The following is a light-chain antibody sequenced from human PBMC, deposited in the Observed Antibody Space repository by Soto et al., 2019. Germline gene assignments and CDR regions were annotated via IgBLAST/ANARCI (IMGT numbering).Light chain of an antibody. CDR1: QSVSTY. CDR2: DAS. V-gene: IGKV3-11*01. Sequence: EIVLTQSPATLSLSPGERAALSCRASQSVSTYLAWYQQKPGQAPRLFIYDASNRAPGIPARFSGSGSGTDFTLTISSLEPEDFAVYYCQQRSKWPITFGQGTRLEIK. CDR3: QQRSKWPIT. J-gene: IGKJ5*01.